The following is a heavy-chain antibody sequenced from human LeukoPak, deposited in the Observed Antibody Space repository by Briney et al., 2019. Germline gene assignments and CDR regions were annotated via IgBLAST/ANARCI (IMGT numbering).Heavy chain of an antibody. CDR2: IWYDGSNK. V-gene: IGHV3-33*01. J-gene: IGHJ4*02. CDR1: GFTFSSYG. CDR3: ARDMGSGSPGPLDY. Sequence: GRSLRLSCAASGFTFSSYGMHWVRQAPGKGLEWVAVIWYDGSNKYYADSVKGRFTISRDNSKNTLYLQMNSLRAEDTAVHYCARDMGSGSPGPLDYWGQGTLVTVSS. D-gene: IGHD1-26*01.